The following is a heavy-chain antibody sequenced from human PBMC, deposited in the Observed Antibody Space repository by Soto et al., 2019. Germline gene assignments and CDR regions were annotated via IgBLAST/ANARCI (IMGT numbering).Heavy chain of an antibody. V-gene: IGHV4-59*01. J-gene: IGHJ5*02. CDR2: IYYTGKT. Sequence: QVQLQESGPGLVKPSETLSLTWSVSGDSLTSYYWTWVRQPPGKGLEWIGYIYYTGKTNYNPSLKSRVTISMHLSKNQFSLELRSLTAADTAVYYCARIILTGYYGLEPWGQGTLVIVSA. D-gene: IGHD3-9*01. CDR1: GDSLTSYY. CDR3: ARIILTGYYGLEP.